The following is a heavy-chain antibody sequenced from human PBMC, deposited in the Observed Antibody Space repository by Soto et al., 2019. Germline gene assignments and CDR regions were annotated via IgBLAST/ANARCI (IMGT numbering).Heavy chain of an antibody. D-gene: IGHD5-12*01. J-gene: IGHJ4*02. V-gene: IGHV4-4*07. Sequence: SETLSLTCTVSGGSISSYYWSWIRRPAGKGLEWIGRIYTSGSTNYNPSLKSRVTMSVDTSKNQFSLKLSSVTAADTAVYYCARDRKVGRWLQGFDYWGQGTLVTVSS. CDR1: GGSISSYY. CDR3: ARDRKVGRWLQGFDY. CDR2: IYTSGST.